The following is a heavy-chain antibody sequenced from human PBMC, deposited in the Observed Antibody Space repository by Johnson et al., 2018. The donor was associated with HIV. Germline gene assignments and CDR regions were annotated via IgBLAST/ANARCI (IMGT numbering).Heavy chain of an antibody. CDR2: ISYDGSNK. CDR1: GFTFSNFA. J-gene: IGHJ3*02. CDR3: AKDVDSSRWWRAFDM. V-gene: IGHV3-30*04. Sequence: QVQLVESGGGVVQPGRSLRLSCAASGFTFSNFALHWVRQAPGKGLEWVAIISYDGSNKYYADSVKGRFTISRDNSKDTLYLQMNSLRAEDTAVYYCAKDVDSSRWWRAFDMWGQGTMVTVSS. D-gene: IGHD6-13*01.